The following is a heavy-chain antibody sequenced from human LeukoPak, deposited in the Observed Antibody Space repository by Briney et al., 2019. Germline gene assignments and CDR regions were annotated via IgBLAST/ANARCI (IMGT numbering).Heavy chain of an antibody. J-gene: IGHJ4*02. V-gene: IGHV3-23*01. CDR1: GFTFSSYA. Sequence: GGSLRLSCAASGFTFSSYAMSWVRQAPGKGLEWVSAISGSGGSTYYADSVKGRFIISRDNSKNTLYLQMNSLRAEDTAVYYCAKDGATTVTTPRGWGYWGQGTLVTVSS. CDR2: ISGSGGST. D-gene: IGHD4-17*01. CDR3: AKDGATTVTTPRGWGY.